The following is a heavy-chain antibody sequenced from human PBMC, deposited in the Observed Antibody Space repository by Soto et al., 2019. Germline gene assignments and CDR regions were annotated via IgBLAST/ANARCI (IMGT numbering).Heavy chain of an antibody. CDR3: ARAMSITIFGVAGHYYMDV. CDR2: IYYSGST. V-gene: IGHV4-59*01. Sequence: SQTLSLTCTVSGGSISSYYWSWIRQPPGKGLEWIGYIYYSGSTNYNPSLKSRVTISVDTSKNQFSLKLSSVTAADTAVYYCARAMSITIFGVAGHYYMDVWGKGTTVTVSS. J-gene: IGHJ6*03. CDR1: GGSISSYY. D-gene: IGHD3-3*01.